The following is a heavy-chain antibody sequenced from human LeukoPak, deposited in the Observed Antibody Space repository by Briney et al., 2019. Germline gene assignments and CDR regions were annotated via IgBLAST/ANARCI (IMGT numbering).Heavy chain of an antibody. J-gene: IGHJ4*02. CDR3: ARARYGDYDY. CDR1: GFTFSSYS. Sequence: GGSLRLSCAASGFTFSSYSMNWVRQAPGKGLEWVSYISSSSTIYYADSVKGRFTISRDNAKNSLYLQMNSLRAEDTAVYYCARARYGDYDYWGQGTLVTVSS. V-gene: IGHV3-48*01. CDR2: ISSSSTI. D-gene: IGHD4-17*01.